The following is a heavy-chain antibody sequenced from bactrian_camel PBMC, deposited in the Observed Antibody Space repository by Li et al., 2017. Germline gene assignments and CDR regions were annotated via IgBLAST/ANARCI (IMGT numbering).Heavy chain of an antibody. CDR1: GYTYNRNC. CDR2: IAGAGTT. V-gene: IGHV3S53*01. J-gene: IGHJ4*01. D-gene: IGHD2*01. Sequence: HVQLVESGGGSVQAGGSLRLSCAASGYTYNRNCMGWFRQAPGKEREWVASIAGAGTTTYRDSVKGRFTISKDNAKNTLYLQMNSLKPEDTATYYCAADSEDVCTRPFSHRFYEYLGQGTQVTVS. CDR3: AADSEDVCTRPFSHRFYEY.